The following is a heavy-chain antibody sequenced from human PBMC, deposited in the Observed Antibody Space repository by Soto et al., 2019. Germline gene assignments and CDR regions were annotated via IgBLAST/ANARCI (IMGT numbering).Heavy chain of an antibody. V-gene: IGHV1-18*01. CDR1: GYTFTSYG. Sequence: ASVKVSCKASGYTFTSYGISWVRQAPGQGLEWMGWISAYNGNTNYAQKLQGRVTMTTDTSTSPAYMELRSLRSDDTAVYYCARFGLYGDSTGDFDYWGQGTLVTVSS. CDR2: ISAYNGNT. J-gene: IGHJ4*02. CDR3: ARFGLYGDSTGDFDY. D-gene: IGHD4-17*01.